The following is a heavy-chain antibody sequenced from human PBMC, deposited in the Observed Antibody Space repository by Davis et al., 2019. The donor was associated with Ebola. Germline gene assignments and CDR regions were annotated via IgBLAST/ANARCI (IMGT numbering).Heavy chain of an antibody. J-gene: IGHJ5*02. CDR3: ARPPAYAWFDP. CDR1: GGSFSGYY. V-gene: IGHV4-34*01. D-gene: IGHD2-21*01. CDR2: INHSGST. Sequence: WGSLRLSCAVYGGSFSGYYWSWIRQPPGKGLEWIGEINHSGSTNYNPSLKSRVTISVDTSKNQFSLKLSSVTAADTAVYYCARPPAYAWFDPWGQGTLVTVSS.